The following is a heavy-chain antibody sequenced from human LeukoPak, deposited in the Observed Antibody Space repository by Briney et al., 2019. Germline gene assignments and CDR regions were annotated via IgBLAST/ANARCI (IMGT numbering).Heavy chain of an antibody. Sequence: GGSLRLSCAASGFTFSSYAMHWVRQAPGKGLEWVAVISYDGSNKYYADSVKGRFTISRDNSKNTLYLQMNSLRAEDTAVYYCARDCRYWQWLANDAFDIWGQGTMVTVSS. D-gene: IGHD6-19*01. CDR3: ARDCRYWQWLANDAFDI. CDR2: ISYDGSNK. V-gene: IGHV3-30*04. CDR1: GFTFSSYA. J-gene: IGHJ3*02.